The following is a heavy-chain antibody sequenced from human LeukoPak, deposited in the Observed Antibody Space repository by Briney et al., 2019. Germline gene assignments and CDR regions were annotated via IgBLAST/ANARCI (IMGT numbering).Heavy chain of an antibody. CDR3: ARGRYNWNVIYYFDY. CDR1: GGSFSGYY. V-gene: IGHV4-34*01. Sequence: SETLSLTCAVYGGSFSGYYWSWIRQPPGKGLEWIGEINHSGSTNYHPPLKSRVTISVDTSKNQFSLKLSSVTAADTAVYYCARGRYNWNVIYYFDYWGQGTLVTVSS. D-gene: IGHD1-20*01. J-gene: IGHJ4*02. CDR2: INHSGST.